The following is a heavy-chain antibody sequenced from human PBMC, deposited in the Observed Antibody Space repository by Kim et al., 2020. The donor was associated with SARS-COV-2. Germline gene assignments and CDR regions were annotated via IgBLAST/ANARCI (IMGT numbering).Heavy chain of an antibody. J-gene: IGHJ5*02. V-gene: IGHV4-34*01. D-gene: IGHD6-19*01. Sequence: SETLSLTCAVYGGSFSGYYWSWIRQPPGKGLEWIGEINHSGSTNYNPSLKSRVTISVDTSKNQFSLKLSSVTAADTAVYYCASTPTGYSSGWYGRNWFDPWGQGTLVTVSS. CDR3: ASTPTGYSSGWYGRNWFDP. CDR1: GGSFSGYY. CDR2: INHSGST.